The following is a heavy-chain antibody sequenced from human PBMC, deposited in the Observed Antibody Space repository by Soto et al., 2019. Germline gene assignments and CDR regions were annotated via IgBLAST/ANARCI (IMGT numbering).Heavy chain of an antibody. CDR1: GGSISSYY. CDR2: TYYRSKWYN. D-gene: IGHD6-6*01. V-gene: IGHV6-1*01. Sequence: SETLSLTCTVSGGSISSYYWSWIRQPPGKGLEWLGRTYYRSKWYNDYAVSVKSRITLNPDTSKNQFSLQLNSLTPEDTAVYYCARAKEYTSSSGMDVWGQGITVTVSS. J-gene: IGHJ6*02. CDR3: ARAKEYTSSSGMDV.